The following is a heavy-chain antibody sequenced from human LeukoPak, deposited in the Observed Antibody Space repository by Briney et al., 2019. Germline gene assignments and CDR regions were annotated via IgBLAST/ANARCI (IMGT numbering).Heavy chain of an antibody. V-gene: IGHV1-18*04. CDR2: ISAHNGNT. J-gene: IGHJ4*02. Sequence: GASVKVSCKASGYTFTSYGIIWVRQAPGQGLEWMGWISAHNGNTKYTQEFQGRVTMTTDTSTSTAHMELRSLRSDDTAVYYCARKYGDFDYWGQGTLVTVSS. D-gene: IGHD4/OR15-4a*01. CDR3: ARKYGDFDY. CDR1: GYTFTSYG.